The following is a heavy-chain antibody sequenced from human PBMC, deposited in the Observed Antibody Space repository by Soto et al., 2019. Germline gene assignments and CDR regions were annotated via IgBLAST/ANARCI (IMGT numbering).Heavy chain of an antibody. CDR1: GFTFSSYS. J-gene: IGHJ4*02. V-gene: IGHV3-48*02. Sequence: GGSLRLSCGASGFTFSSYSMNWVRQAPGKGLEWVSYITSKSSTIKYADSVQGRFTVSRDNAKNSLYLQLNSLRDDDTALYYCAYVGGYSTGDYSFDFWGQGTPVTVSS. CDR2: ITSKSSTI. CDR3: AYVGGYSTGDYSFDF. D-gene: IGHD5-18*01.